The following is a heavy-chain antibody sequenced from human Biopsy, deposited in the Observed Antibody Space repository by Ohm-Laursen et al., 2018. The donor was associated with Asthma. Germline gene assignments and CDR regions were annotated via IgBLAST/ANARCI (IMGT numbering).Heavy chain of an antibody. CDR3: ASDFPKDYVRYNFQF. D-gene: IGHD4-17*01. CDR2: HDHEEGGT. J-gene: IGHJ4*01. Sequence: SVKVSCKISGYSLTDLSMHWVRQAPGQGLEWMGGHDHEEGGTVNARRFQGRVSMTEDTSTDTAYMELSSLSSDDTAVYYCASDFPKDYVRYNFQFWGQGTLVTVSS. V-gene: IGHV1-24*01. CDR1: GYSLTDLS.